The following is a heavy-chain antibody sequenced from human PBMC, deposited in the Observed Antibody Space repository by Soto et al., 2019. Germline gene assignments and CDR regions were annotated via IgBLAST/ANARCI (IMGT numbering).Heavy chain of an antibody. CDR1: GYTFTSYY. CDR3: ARRHYYDSSGYSNAFDI. V-gene: IGHV1-46*01. J-gene: IGHJ3*02. Sequence: ASVKVSCKASGYTFTSYYMHWVRQAPGQGLEWMGIINPSGGSTSYAQKFQGRVTMTRDKSTSTVYMELSSLRSEDTAEYYCARRHYYDSSGYSNAFDIWGQGTMVTVSS. CDR2: INPSGGST. D-gene: IGHD3-22*01.